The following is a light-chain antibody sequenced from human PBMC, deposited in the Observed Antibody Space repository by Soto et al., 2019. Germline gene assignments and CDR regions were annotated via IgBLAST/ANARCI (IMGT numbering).Light chain of an antibody. Sequence: EIVLTQSPGTLSLSPGERATLSCRASQSVNNNYLAWYQQRPGQAPRPLIYSASRRVTGIPDRFSGSGSGTDFTLTISRLEPEDFAVYHCHQYGSSRRTFGGGTKIEIK. CDR1: QSVNNNY. CDR2: SAS. V-gene: IGKV3-20*01. CDR3: HQYGSSRRT. J-gene: IGKJ4*01.